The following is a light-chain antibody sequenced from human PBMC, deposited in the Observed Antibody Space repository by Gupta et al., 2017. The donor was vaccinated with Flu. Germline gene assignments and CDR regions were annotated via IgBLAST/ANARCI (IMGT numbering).Light chain of an antibody. Sequence: DIQVTQSPSSVSASVGDTVTITCRANQGISSWLAWFQQKPGKAPKLLISAASNLQRGVPSRFSGSGSGTDFTLSIRNLQPEDFATYYCQQADSFPFSFGGGTKVE. V-gene: IGKV1-12*01. J-gene: IGKJ4*01. CDR2: AAS. CDR3: QQADSFPFS. CDR1: QGISSW.